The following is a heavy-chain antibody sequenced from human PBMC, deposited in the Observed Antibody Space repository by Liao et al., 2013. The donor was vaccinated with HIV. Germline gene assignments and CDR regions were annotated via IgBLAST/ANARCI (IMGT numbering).Heavy chain of an antibody. Sequence: QLQLQESGPGLVKPSETLSLTCTVSGGSISSSSFYWGWIRQPPGKGLEWIGNIYYSGSTDYNPSLKSRVTISLDTSRSQFSLRLNSVSAADTAKYYCARGRSCSHNTCCPAFWGQGTLVTVSS. CDR2: IYYSGST. CDR1: GGSISSSSFY. J-gene: IGHJ4*02. D-gene: IGHD2-15*01. CDR3: ARGRSCSHNTCCPAF. V-gene: IGHV4-39*07.